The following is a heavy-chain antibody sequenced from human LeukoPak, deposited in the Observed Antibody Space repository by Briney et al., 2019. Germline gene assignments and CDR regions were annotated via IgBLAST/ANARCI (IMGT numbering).Heavy chain of an antibody. CDR2: IYHSGST. CDR1: GGSISSGGYS. V-gene: IGHV4-30-2*01. D-gene: IGHD3-22*01. CDR3: ASLINYYDSSGYYY. J-gene: IGHJ4*02. Sequence: KSSQTLSLTCAVSGGSISSGGYSWSWIRQPPGKGLEWIGEIYHSGSTNYNPSLKSRVTISVDKSKNQFSLKLSSVTAADTAVYYCASLINYYDSSGYYYWGQGTLVTVSS.